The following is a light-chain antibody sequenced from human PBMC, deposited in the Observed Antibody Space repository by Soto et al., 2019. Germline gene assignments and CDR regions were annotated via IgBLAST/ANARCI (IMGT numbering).Light chain of an antibody. CDR2: DST. V-gene: IGKV3-11*01. J-gene: IGKJ5*01. CDR3: QQRNVWPPIT. Sequence: VLTQSPATLSLSPGESATLSCRASQSIHTSLAWYQQKSGKPPRLVIYDSTLRANGVPDRFGGSRSGKEFTLTINSLEPEDFAVYYCQQRNVWPPITFGQGTRLEIK. CDR1: QSIHTS.